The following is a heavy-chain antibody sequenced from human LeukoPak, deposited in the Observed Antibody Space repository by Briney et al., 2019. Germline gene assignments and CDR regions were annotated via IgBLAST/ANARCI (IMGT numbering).Heavy chain of an antibody. D-gene: IGHD6-19*01. CDR3: ARVQWLDNYYFDY. J-gene: IGHJ4*02. V-gene: IGHV3-33*01. CDR1: GFTFSSYG. Sequence: GGSLRLSCAASGFTFSSYGMHRVRQAPGKGLEWVAVIWYDGNNKYYADSVKGRFTISRDNSKNTLYLQMNGLRAEDAAVYYCARVQWLDNYYFDYWGQGTLVTVSS. CDR2: IWYDGNNK.